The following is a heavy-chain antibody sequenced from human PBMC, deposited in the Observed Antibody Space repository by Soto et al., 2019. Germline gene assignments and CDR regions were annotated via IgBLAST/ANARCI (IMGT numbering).Heavy chain of an antibody. CDR1: GGSISSSSYY. J-gene: IGHJ5*02. CDR2: IYYSGST. CDR3: ARNPYYDILTGYFWFDP. D-gene: IGHD3-9*01. V-gene: IGHV4-39*01. Sequence: PSETLSLTCTVSGGSISSSSYYWGWIRQPPGKGLEWIGSIYYSGSTYYNPSLKSRVTISVDTSKNQFSLKLSSVTAADTAVYYCARNPYYDILTGYFWFDPWGQGTLVTVSS.